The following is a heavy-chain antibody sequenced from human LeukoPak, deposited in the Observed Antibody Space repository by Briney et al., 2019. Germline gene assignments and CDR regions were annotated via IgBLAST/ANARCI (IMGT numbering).Heavy chain of an antibody. D-gene: IGHD3-22*01. CDR1: GFTFSSYS. Sequence: PGGSVRLSCAASGFTFSSYSMNWVRQAPGKGLEWVSSISSSSYIYYADSVKGRFTISRDNAKNSLYLQMNSLRAEDTAVYYCNPYYYDSSGYYYDYWGQGTLVTVSS. CDR2: ISSSSYI. CDR3: NPYYYDSSGYYYDY. V-gene: IGHV3-21*01. J-gene: IGHJ4*02.